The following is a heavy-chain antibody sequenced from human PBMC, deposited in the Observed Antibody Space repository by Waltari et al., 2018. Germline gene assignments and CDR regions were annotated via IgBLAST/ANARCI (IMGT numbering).Heavy chain of an antibody. CDR3: ARGGVYGSGNNWFDL. Sequence: QVQLVQSGAEVRKPGASLKVSCKASGYRFPSHAINWVRQATGQGLEWMGWMNPDSGSTDYAREFQGRISMTRNTSISTAYMELSSLTFDDTAVYYCARGGVYGSGNNWFDLWGQGTQVTVSS. V-gene: IGHV1-8*01. J-gene: IGHJ5*02. D-gene: IGHD3-10*01. CDR2: MNPDSGST. CDR1: GYRFPSHA.